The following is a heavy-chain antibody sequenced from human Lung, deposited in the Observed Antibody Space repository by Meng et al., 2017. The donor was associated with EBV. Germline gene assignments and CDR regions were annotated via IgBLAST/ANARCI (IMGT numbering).Heavy chain of an antibody. J-gene: IGHJ4*02. CDR2: TNEDGGIT. CDR1: GFSFSRYW. Sequence: EVQLVASGGASVQPGGSLRLSCVTSGFSFSRYWMHWVRQAPGKGLEWVSRTNEDGGITTYADSVKGRFTISRDNTKNTLYLQMNSLRAEDTGVYFCSKDLVGSDDDWGQGTLVTVAS. CDR3: SKDLVGSDDD. V-gene: IGHV3-74*01. D-gene: IGHD6-25*01.